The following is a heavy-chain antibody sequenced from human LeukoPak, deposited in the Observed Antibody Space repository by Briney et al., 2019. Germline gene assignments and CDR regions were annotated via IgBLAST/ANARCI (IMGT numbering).Heavy chain of an antibody. CDR1: GLTVSSNY. J-gene: IGHJ6*02. CDR2: IYSGGST. V-gene: IGHV3-53*01. CDR3: ARDVAVAGYYYYGMDV. D-gene: IGHD6-19*01. Sequence: GGSLRLSGAASGLTVSSNYMSWVRKAPGKGLEGVSVIYSGGSTYYADSVKGRFTISRDNSKNTLYLQMNSLRAEDTAAYYCARDVAVAGYYYYGMDVWGQGTTVTVSS.